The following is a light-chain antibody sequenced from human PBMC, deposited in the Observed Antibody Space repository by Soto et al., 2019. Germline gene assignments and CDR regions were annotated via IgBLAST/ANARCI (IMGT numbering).Light chain of an antibody. CDR2: DAS. CDR1: QSVPSNY. Sequence: EIVLTQSPGTLSLSPGEEATLSCRASQSVPSNYLAWYQQKPGQAPRLLIYDASNTAIGIPHRFSGSGSETDFTLTISRLEPEDFAVYYCQQYGSSRLTFGQGTRLEIK. J-gene: IGKJ5*01. V-gene: IGKV3-20*01. CDR3: QQYGSSRLT.